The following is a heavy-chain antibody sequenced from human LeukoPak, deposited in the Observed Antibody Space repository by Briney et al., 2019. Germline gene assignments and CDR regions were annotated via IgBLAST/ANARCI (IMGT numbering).Heavy chain of an antibody. D-gene: IGHD4-17*01. J-gene: IGHJ4*02. Sequence: GGSLRLSCAASGFTFSSYTMSWVRQAPGKGLEWVSAISGSGGSTYYADSGKGRFTISRDNSKNTLYLQMNSLRAEDTAVYYCAKGFDYAVWYYFDYWGQGTLVTVSS. CDR1: GFTFSSYT. CDR3: AKGFDYAVWYYFDY. CDR2: ISGSGGST. V-gene: IGHV3-23*01.